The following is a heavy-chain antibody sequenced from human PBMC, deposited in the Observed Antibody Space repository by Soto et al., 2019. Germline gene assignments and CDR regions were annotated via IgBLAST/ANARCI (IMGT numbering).Heavy chain of an antibody. CDR1: GFSFRNYG. CDR2: ISKDGSVI. Sequence: QVQLVQSGGGVVQPGRSLRLSCVASGFSFRNYGMHWVRQAPGKGLEWVAVISKDGSVIYYADSVKGRFTISRDKSKNMVYLQLNSLRDEDTAVFYCVRSRSGAVPDSFAYWGQGTLVTVAS. CDR3: VRSRSGAVPDSFAY. D-gene: IGHD3-10*01. J-gene: IGHJ4*02. V-gene: IGHV3-30*03.